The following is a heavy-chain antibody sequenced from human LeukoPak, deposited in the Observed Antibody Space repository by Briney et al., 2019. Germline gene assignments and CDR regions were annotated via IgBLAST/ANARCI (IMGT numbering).Heavy chain of an antibody. V-gene: IGHV3-30*02. CDR3: AKDEKYGSGWYAAYYVDV. CDR1: GFTFSSYG. J-gene: IGHJ6*03. CDR2: IRYDGSNK. D-gene: IGHD6-19*01. Sequence: GGSLRLSCAASGFTFSSYGMHWVRQAPGKGLEWVAFIRYDGSNKYYADSVKGRFIISRDNSKKTLYLQMNSPRAEDTAVYYCAKDEKYGSGWYAAYYVDVWGKGTTVTISS.